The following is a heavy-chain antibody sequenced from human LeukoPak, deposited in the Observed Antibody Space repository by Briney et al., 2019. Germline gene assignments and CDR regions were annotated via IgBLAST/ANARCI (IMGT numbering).Heavy chain of an antibody. Sequence: QTLSLTCAISGDSVSSSSVAWNWIRQSPSGGLEWLGRTYYKSKWYNDYAVSVKSRITINPDTSKNQFSLQLKPVTPEDTDVFYCARARYYVDSTVVYGFVFDHWGQGTLVTVSS. CDR3: ARARYYVDSTVVYGFVFDH. CDR1: GDSVSSSSVA. CDR2: TYYKSKWYN. D-gene: IGHD4-23*01. V-gene: IGHV6-1*01. J-gene: IGHJ4*02.